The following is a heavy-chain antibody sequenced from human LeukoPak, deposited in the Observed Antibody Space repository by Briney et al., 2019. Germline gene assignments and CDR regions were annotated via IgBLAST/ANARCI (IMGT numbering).Heavy chain of an antibody. V-gene: IGHV3-21*01. CDR2: ISSSSSYI. D-gene: IGHD4-23*01. CDR1: GFTFSSYS. CDR3: ATLGGNSRFDVFNI. Sequence: GGSLRLSCAASGFTFSSYSMNWVRQAPGKGLEWVSSISSSSSYIYYADSVKGRFTISRDNDKNSLYLQMNSLRAEDTAVYYCATLGGNSRFDVFNIWGQGKMVTV. J-gene: IGHJ3*02.